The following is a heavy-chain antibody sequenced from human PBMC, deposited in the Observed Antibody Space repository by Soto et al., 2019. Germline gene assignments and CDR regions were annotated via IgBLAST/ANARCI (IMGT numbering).Heavy chain of an antibody. CDR2: IYYSGST. CDR1: GGSISSSSYY. J-gene: IGHJ4*02. V-gene: IGHV4-39*01. D-gene: IGHD3-9*01. CDR3: ASHYDILTGYYVDY. Sequence: QLQLQESGPGLVKPSETLSLTCTVSGGSISSSSYYWGWIRQPPGKGLEWIGSIYYSGSTYYNPSLKSRVTISVDTSKNQLSLKLSSVTAADTAVYYCASHYDILTGYYVDYWGQGTLVTVSS.